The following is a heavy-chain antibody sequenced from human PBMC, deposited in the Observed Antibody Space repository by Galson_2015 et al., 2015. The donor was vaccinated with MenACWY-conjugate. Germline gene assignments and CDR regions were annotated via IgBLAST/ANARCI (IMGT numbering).Heavy chain of an antibody. J-gene: IGHJ6*02. V-gene: IGHV3-73*01. CDR1: GFTFSGSA. Sequence: SLRLSCAASGFTFSGSAIHWVRQASGRGLEWVGRIRGKVGSYATVYAASMKGRFIISRDDSKGTAYLQMNSLETEDTAVYYCSRLGEDTSCFSNYDMDVWGQGTTVTVSS. CDR3: SRLGEDTSCFSNYDMDV. CDR2: IRGKVGSYAT. D-gene: IGHD3-10*01.